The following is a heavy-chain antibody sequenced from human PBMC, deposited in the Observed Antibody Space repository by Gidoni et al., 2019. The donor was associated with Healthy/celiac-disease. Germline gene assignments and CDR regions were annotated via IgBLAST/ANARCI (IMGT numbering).Heavy chain of an antibody. V-gene: IGHV3-21*01. CDR3: ARLQYSSSSGDY. J-gene: IGHJ4*02. Sequence: CAASGFTFSSYSMNWVRQAPGKGLEWVSSISSSSSYIYYADSVKGRFTISRDNAKNSLYLQMNSLRAEDTAVYYCARLQYSSSSGDYWGQGTLVTVSS. D-gene: IGHD6-6*01. CDR1: GFTFSSYS. CDR2: ISSSSSYI.